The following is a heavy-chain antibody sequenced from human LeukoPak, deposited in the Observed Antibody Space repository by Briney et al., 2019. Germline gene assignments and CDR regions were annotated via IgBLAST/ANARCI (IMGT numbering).Heavy chain of an antibody. V-gene: IGHV3-23*01. CDR3: AKDIVVVTSGSNAFDI. CDR2: IFPSGGEI. J-gene: IGHJ3*02. D-gene: IGHD2-21*02. Sequence: GGSLRLSCAASGFTFSTFAMIWVRQPPGKGLEWVSSIFPSGGEIHYADSVRGRFTISRDNSKSTLSLQMNSLRAEDTAVYYCAKDIVVVTSGSNAFDIWGQGTMVTVSS. CDR1: GFTFSTFA.